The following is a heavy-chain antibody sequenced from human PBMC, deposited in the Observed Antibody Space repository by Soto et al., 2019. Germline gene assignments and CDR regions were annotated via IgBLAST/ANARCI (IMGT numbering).Heavy chain of an antibody. CDR3: VTPSYSSPTAYHYGMDV. CDR1: GASISSSGYY. V-gene: IGHV4-39*01. D-gene: IGHD6-13*01. Sequence: LSLTCSVSGASISSSGYYWGWIRQSPGKGLEWIGSVTSSGTTHHNPSFKSRVTFSLDTSQNQLTLRLRSVTVADGAVYYCVTPSYSSPTAYHYGMDVWGQGTTVTVSS. J-gene: IGHJ6*02. CDR2: VTSSGTT.